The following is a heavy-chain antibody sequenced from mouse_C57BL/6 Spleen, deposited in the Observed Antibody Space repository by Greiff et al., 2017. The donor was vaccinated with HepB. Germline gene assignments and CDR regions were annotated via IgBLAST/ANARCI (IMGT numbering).Heavy chain of an antibody. J-gene: IGHJ4*01. V-gene: IGHV1-72*01. CDR1: GYTFTSYW. CDR3: ASGRDDYDGYAMDY. D-gene: IGHD2-4*01. Sequence: QVHVKQPGAELVKPGASVKLSCKASGYTFTSYWMHWVKQRPGRGLEWIGRIDPNSGGTKYNEKFKSKATLTVDKPSSTAYMQLSSLTSEDSAVYYCASGRDDYDGYAMDYWGQGTSVTVSS. CDR2: IDPNSGGT.